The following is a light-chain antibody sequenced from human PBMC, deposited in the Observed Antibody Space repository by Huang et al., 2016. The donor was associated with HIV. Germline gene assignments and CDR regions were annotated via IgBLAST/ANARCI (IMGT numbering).Light chain of an antibody. CDR1: QRVSSS. CDR3: QQYNNWPRT. Sequence: EIVMTQSPATLSVSPGERATLSCRDSQRVSSSLAWYQQKPGQAPRLLIYGASTRATDIPARFSGSGSGTQFTLTISSLQSEDFALYYCQQYNNWPRTFGQGTKVEIK. CDR2: GAS. V-gene: IGKV3-15*01. J-gene: IGKJ1*01.